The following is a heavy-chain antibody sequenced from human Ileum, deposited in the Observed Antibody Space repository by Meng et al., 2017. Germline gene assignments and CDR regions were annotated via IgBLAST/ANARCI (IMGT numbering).Heavy chain of an antibody. Sequence: QVQLQESGPGLVKPSGTLSLTCAVSGGSISSSIWWSWVRQPPEKGLEWIGEIHHSGTTNYSPSLKSRLTISVDKSKNQFSLKLQSVTAAGTAVYFCARGVVSGSHYNTYWGQGILVIVS. D-gene: IGHD3-10*01. J-gene: IGHJ4*02. CDR3: ARGVVSGSHYNTY. CDR2: IHHSGTT. CDR1: GGSISSSIW. V-gene: IGHV4-4*02.